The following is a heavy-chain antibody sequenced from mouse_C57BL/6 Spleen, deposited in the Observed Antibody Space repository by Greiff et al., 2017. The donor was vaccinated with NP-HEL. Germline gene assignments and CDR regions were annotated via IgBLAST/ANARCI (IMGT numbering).Heavy chain of an antibody. D-gene: IGHD2-5*01. CDR1: GYAFSSSW. V-gene: IGHV1-82*01. CDR3: ANSNSAWFAY. CDR2: IYPGDGDT. J-gene: IGHJ3*01. Sequence: QVQLQQSGPELVKPGASVKISCKASGYAFSSSWMNWVKQRPGKGLEWIGRIYPGDGDTNYNGKFKGKATLTADKSSSTAYMQLSSLTSEDAAVYFCANSNSAWFAYWGKGTLVTVSA.